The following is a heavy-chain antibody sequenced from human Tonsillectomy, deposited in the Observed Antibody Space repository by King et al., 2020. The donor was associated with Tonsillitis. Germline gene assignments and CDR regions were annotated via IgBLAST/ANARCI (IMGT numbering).Heavy chain of an antibody. CDR1: GFTFSDYY. V-gene: IGHV3-11*01. CDR2: ISNSNM. J-gene: IGHJ4*02. Sequence: VQLVESGGGLVKPGGSLRLSCAASGFTFSDYYMSWIRQAPGKGLEWVSYISNSNMYYADSVKGRFTISRDNAKNSLYLQMNSLRAEDTAVYYCARDYRYDQSPFDYWGQGTLVTVSS. CDR3: ARDYRYDQSPFDY. D-gene: IGHD1-14*01.